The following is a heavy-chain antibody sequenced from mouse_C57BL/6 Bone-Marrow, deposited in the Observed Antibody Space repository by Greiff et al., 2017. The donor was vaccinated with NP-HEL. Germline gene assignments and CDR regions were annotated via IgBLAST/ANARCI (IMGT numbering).Heavy chain of an antibody. Sequence: EVMLVESGGGLVKPGGSLKLSCAASGFTFSSYTMSWVRQTPEKRLEWVATISGGGGNTYYPDSVKGRFTISRDNAKNTLYLQMSSLRSEDTALYYCARHAGSRGTWFAYWGQGTLVTVSA. J-gene: IGHJ3*01. D-gene: IGHD1-1*01. CDR2: ISGGGGNT. V-gene: IGHV5-9*01. CDR1: GFTFSSYT. CDR3: ARHAGSRGTWFAY.